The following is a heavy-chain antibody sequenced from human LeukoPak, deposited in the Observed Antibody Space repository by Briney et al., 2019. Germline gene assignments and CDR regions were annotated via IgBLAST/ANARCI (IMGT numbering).Heavy chain of an antibody. Sequence: GASVKVSCQASGYTFTGYYMHWVRQAPGQGLEWMGWINPNSGGTNYAQKFQGRVTMTRDTSISTAYMELSRLRSDDTAVYYCASCRDGYNLCDLDFWGQGTLVTVSS. V-gene: IGHV1-2*02. D-gene: IGHD5-24*01. CDR1: GYTFTGYY. CDR3: ASCRDGYNLCDLDF. CDR2: INPNSGGT. J-gene: IGHJ4*02.